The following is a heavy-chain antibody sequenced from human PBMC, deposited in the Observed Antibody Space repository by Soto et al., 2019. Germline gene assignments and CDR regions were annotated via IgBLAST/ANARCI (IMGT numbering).Heavy chain of an antibody. CDR3: AKDMDVGWWLHGHSYYYYYGMDV. CDR1: GFTFSSYG. J-gene: IGHJ6*02. D-gene: IGHD5-12*01. V-gene: IGHV3-30*18. CDR2: ISYDGSNK. Sequence: GGSLRLSCAASGFTFSSYGMPWVRQAPGKGLEGVAVISYDGSNKYYADSVKGRFTISRDNSKNTLYLQMNSLRAEDTAVYYCAKDMDVGWWLHGHSYYYYYGMDVWGQGTTVTVSS.